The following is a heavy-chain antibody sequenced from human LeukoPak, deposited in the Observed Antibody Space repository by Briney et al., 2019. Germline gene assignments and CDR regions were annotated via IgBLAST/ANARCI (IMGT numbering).Heavy chain of an antibody. J-gene: IGHJ5*02. CDR2: IYYSGST. CDR3: ARESELRYFDWLLWVRWFDP. V-gene: IGHV4-39*07. CDR1: GGSISSSSYY. Sequence: SETLSLTCTVSGGSISSSSYYWGWIRQPPGKGLEWIGSIYYSGSTYYNPSLKSRVTISVDTSKNQFSLKLSSVTAADTAVYYCARESELRYFDWLLWVRWFDPWGQGTLVTVSS. D-gene: IGHD3-9*01.